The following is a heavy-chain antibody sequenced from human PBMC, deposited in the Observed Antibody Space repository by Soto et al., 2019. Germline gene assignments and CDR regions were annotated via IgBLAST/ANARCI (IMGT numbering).Heavy chain of an antibody. V-gene: IGHV4-34*01. CDR3: ARVPYFLGYCTNGVCQVNYYSYGTDV. J-gene: IGHJ6*02. Sequence: SETLSLTCAVYGGSFSGYYWSWIRQPPGKGLEWIGEINHSGSTNYNPSLKSRVTISVDTSKNQFSLKLSSVTAADTAVYYCARVPYFLGYCTNGVCQVNYYSYGTDVWAQGTTVTVSS. D-gene: IGHD2-8*01. CDR2: INHSGST. CDR1: GGSFSGYY.